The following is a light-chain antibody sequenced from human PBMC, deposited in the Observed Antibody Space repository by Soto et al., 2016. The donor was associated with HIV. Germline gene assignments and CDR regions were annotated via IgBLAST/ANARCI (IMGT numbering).Light chain of an antibody. J-gene: IGKJ1*01. CDR1: QSISKW. CDR2: KAS. V-gene: IGKV1-5*03. CDR3: QQYYDGWT. Sequence: DIQMTQSPPTLSASVGDRVTITCRASQSISKWLAWYQQKPGIAPKLLIYKASTLQTGVPSRFSGSGSGTEFTLTINTVQPDDFATYYCQQYYDGWTFGQGTKV.